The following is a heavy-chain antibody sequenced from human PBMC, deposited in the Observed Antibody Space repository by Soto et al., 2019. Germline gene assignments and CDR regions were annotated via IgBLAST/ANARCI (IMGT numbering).Heavy chain of an antibody. CDR1: GGSVSSGSYY. J-gene: IGHJ6*02. CDR2: IYYSGST. V-gene: IGHV4-61*01. CDR3: ARDRYDFWSGYLYCYYGMDV. Sequence: SETLSLTCTVSGGSVSSGSYYWSWIRQPPGKGLEWIGYIYYSGSTNYSPSLKSRVTISVDTSKNQFSLKLSSVTAADTAVYYCARDRYDFWSGYLYCYYGMDVWGQGTTVTVSS. D-gene: IGHD3-3*01.